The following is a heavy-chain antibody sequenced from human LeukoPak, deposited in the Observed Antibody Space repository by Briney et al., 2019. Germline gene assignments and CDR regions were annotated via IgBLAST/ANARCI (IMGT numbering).Heavy chain of an antibody. CDR3: GRVYCSTTSCYDYYDYYMDV. CDR2: TNCDGASR. J-gene: IGHJ6*03. D-gene: IGHD2-2*01. V-gene: IGHV3-20*04. Sequence: GGSLRLSCAASGLRFDDYGITWFRHVPGKGLEWVSGTNCDGASRGYADSVKGRFTMSRDNVKNFLYLQMNSLRVEDTALYFCGRVYCSTTSCYDYYDYYMDVWGKGTTVTVSS. CDR1: GLRFDDYG.